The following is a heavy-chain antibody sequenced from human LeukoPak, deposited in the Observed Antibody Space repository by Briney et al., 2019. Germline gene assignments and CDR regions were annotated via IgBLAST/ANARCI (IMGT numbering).Heavy chain of an antibody. J-gene: IGHJ5*02. CDR3: ARDPPGEVPAAANWFDP. V-gene: IGHV1-2*02. CDR2: INPNNGGT. CDR1: GNTFTGYY. D-gene: IGHD2-2*01. Sequence: ASMKVSCKASGNTFTGYYMHWVRQAPGQGLEWVGWINPNNGGTSYAQKFQGRVTMTRDTSISTAYMELSRLRSDDTAVYYCARDPPGEVPAAANWFDPWGQGTLVTVSS.